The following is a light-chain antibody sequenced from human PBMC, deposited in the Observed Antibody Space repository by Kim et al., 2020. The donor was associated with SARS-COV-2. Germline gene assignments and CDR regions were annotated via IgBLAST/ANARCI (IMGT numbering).Light chain of an antibody. Sequence: QSALAQPASVSGSPGQSITISCTGTSSDVGSYNYVSWYQQHPGKAPKLMIYGVSNRPSGVSNRFSVSKSGNTASLTISGLQTEDEADYYCGSYSSTDTGIFGGGTPVTVL. CDR1: SSDVGSYNY. CDR2: GVS. V-gene: IGLV2-14*03. J-gene: IGLJ7*01. CDR3: GSYSSTDTGI.